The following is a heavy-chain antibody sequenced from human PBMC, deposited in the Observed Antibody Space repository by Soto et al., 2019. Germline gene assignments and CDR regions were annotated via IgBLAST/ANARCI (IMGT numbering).Heavy chain of an antibody. Sequence: GGALRLSCAASGFTFSRFELHWVRQAPGKGLEWISYISSIGSTAYYASSVEGRFTISRDNANNSVYLQMDSLRAEDTAVYYCAMSVPAALSLDYWGQRTLVTVS. CDR2: ISSIGSTA. CDR3: AMSVPAALSLDY. D-gene: IGHD2-2*01. J-gene: IGHJ4*02. V-gene: IGHV3-48*03. CDR1: GFTFSRFE.